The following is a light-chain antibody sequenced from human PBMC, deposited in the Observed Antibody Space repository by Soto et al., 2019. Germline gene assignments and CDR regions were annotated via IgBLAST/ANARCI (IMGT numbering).Light chain of an antibody. CDR2: GAS. J-gene: IGKJ5*01. CDR3: QHLNSYPIT. CDR1: QGINHY. Sequence: DIQLTQSPFFLSASVGGTVTMTCRASQGINHYLAWYQQKPGKAPKLLIYGASTLQSGVPSRFSGSGYGTEFTLTISSLQPEDFATYYCQHLNSYPITFGQGTRLEIK. V-gene: IGKV1-9*01.